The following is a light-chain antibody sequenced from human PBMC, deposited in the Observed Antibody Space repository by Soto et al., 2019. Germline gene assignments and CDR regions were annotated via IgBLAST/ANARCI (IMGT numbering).Light chain of an antibody. CDR1: SSNIGAGYD. CDR2: GNS. V-gene: IGLV1-40*01. J-gene: IGLJ1*01. Sequence: QSVLTQPPSVSGAAGRRVTISCTGCSSNIGAGYDVHWYQQLPGTAPKLLIYGNSNRPSGVPDRFSGSKSGTSASLAITGLQAEDEVDYYCQSYDSSLSGYVFGTGTKVTVL. CDR3: QSYDSSLSGYV.